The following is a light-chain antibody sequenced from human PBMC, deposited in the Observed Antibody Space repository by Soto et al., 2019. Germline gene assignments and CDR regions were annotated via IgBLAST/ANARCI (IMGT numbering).Light chain of an antibody. V-gene: IGKV3-11*01. CDR1: QSVSSY. Sequence: EIVLTQSPATLSLSPGERATLSCRASQSVSSYLAGYQQKPGQAPRLLIYDASNRATGIPARFSGGGSGTDFTLPISSLEPADFAVYYSQQLFNWPRFTFGQGTKLEIK. CDR2: DAS. J-gene: IGKJ2*01. CDR3: QQLFNWPRFT.